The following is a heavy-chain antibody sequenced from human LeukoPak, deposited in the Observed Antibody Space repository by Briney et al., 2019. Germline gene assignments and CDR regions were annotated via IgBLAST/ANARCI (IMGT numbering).Heavy chain of an antibody. CDR3: XXXCLVGASFDY. V-gene: IGHV3-23*01. D-gene: IGHD1-26*01. CDR1: GFTFSSYA. CDR2: ISGSGGST. J-gene: IGHJ4*02. Sequence: GGSLRLSCAASGFTFSSYAMSWVRQAPGKGLEWVSAISGSGGSTYYADSVKGRFTISRDNSKNTLYLQMNSLRAEDTAVYYXXXXCLVGASFDYWGQGTLVTVSS.